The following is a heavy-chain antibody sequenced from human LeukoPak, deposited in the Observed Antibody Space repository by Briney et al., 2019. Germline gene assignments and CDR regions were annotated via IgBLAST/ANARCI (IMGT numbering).Heavy chain of an antibody. D-gene: IGHD6-19*01. CDR2: INHSGST. CDR1: GGSFSGYY. J-gene: IGHJ3*02. CDR3: ARGGWTPDAFDI. V-gene: IGHV4-34*01. Sequence: SETLSLTCVVYGGSFSGYYWNWIRQPPGKGLEWIGEINHSGSTNHNPSLKSRVTISVDTSKKQLSLRLSSVTAADTAVYYCARGGWTPDAFDIWGRGTMVTVSS.